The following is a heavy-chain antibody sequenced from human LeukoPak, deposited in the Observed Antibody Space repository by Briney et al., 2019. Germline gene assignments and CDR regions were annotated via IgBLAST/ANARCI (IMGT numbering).Heavy chain of an antibody. CDR2: IKQDGSEK. CDR3: GRAQEVDY. CDR1: GFTFGSYW. Sequence: GGSLRLSCAASGFTFGSYWMSWVRQAPGKGLEWVANIKQDGSEKYYVDSVKGRFTISRDNAKNSLYLQMKTLRVEDTAVYYCGRAQEVDYWGQGTLVTVSS. J-gene: IGHJ4*02. V-gene: IGHV3-7*01.